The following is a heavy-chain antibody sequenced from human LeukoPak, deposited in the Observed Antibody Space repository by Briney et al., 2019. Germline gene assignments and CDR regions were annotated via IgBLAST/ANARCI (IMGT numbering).Heavy chain of an antibody. J-gene: IGHJ5*02. D-gene: IGHD6-13*01. CDR2: ISYDGSNK. CDR1: GFTFSSYA. Sequence: GRSLRLSCAASGFTFSSYAMHWVRQAPGKGLEWVAVISYDGSNKYYADSVKGRFTISRDNSKNTLYLQMNSLRAEDTAVYYCARAASSWYGNWFDPWGQGILVTVSS. V-gene: IGHV3-30-3*01. CDR3: ARAASSWYGNWFDP.